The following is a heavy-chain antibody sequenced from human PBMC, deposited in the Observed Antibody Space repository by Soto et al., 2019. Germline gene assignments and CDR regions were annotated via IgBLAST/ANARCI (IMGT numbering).Heavy chain of an antibody. V-gene: IGHV1-69*08. CDR3: ARDPGIAAAGYYYYYGMDV. D-gene: IGHD6-13*01. J-gene: IGHJ6*02. CDR1: GGTFSSYT. CDR2: IIPILGIA. Sequence: QVQLVQSGAAVKKPGSSVKVSCKASGGTFSSYTISWVRQAPGQGLEWMGRIIPILGIANYAQKFQGRVTITADKSTSTAYMELSSLRSEDTAVYYCARDPGIAAAGYYYYYGMDVWGQGTTVTVSS.